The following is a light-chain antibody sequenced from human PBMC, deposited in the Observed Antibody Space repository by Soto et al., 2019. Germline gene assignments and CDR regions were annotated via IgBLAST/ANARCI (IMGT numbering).Light chain of an antibody. CDR2: ENT. CDR3: GTWDTSLSAYV. CDR1: SSNIENNY. V-gene: IGLV1-51*02. Sequence: QSVLTQPPSVSAAPRQKVTISCSGSSSNIENNYVSWYQQLPGTAPKLLIFENTERPSGIPDRFSGSKSGTSATLGITGLQTGDEADYYCGTWDTSLSAYVFAAGTKVTVL. J-gene: IGLJ1*01.